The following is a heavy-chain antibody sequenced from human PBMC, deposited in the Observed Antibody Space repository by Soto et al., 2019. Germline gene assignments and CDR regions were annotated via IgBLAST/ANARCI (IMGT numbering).Heavy chain of an antibody. Sequence: SVKGYFKASGGAFSSYAFSLVRRAPGQGLEWMGGIIPIFGTANYAQKFQGRVTITADKSTSTAYMELSSLRSEDTAVYYCARDLMFWSGTLGMDVWGQGTTVTVSS. CDR1: GGAFSSYA. D-gene: IGHD3-3*01. J-gene: IGHJ6*02. V-gene: IGHV1-69*06. CDR3: ARDLMFWSGTLGMDV. CDR2: IIPIFGTA.